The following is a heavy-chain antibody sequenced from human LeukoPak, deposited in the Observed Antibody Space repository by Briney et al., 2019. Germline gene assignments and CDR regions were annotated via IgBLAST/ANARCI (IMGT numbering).Heavy chain of an antibody. V-gene: IGHV3-48*01. CDR3: ARGKIAVAPTHYFDY. CDR2: ISSSSSTI. CDR1: GFTFSSYS. J-gene: IGHJ4*02. Sequence: PGGPLRLSCAASGFTFSSYSMNWVRQAPGKGLEWVSYISSSSSTIYYADSVKGRFTISRDNAKNSLYLQMNSLRAEDTAVYYCARGKIAVAPTHYFDYWGQGTLVTVSS. D-gene: IGHD6-19*01.